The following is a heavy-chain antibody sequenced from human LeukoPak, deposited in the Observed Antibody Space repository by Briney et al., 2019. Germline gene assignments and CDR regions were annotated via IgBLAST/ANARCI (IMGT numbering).Heavy chain of an antibody. D-gene: IGHD3-10*01. V-gene: IGHV3-13*04. J-gene: IGHJ3*02. CDR3: ARGRGWGTFDI. CDR2: IGTAGDT. CDR1: GFTICSYD. Sequence: PRGALRLSCAASGFTICSYDMHWVRHGIRKGLEWVSAIGTAGDTYYPGSVKGRFTTSRENAKNSLYLQMNSLRVGDTAVYYCARGRGWGTFDIWGQGTMVTVSS.